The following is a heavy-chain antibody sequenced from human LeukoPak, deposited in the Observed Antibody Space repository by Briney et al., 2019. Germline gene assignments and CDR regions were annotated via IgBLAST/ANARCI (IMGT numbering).Heavy chain of an antibody. J-gene: IGHJ4*02. CDR3: AANSADYNTLGSSYKV. D-gene: IGHD3-10*01. CDR1: SASISSSPYY. V-gene: IGHV4-39*01. Sequence: SETLSLTCTVSSASISSSPYYWAWIRQSPGKGLEWIGSISYSGTTYYNPSLMSRVSISVDTSKNHFSLKLSSVTAADTAVYYCAANSADYNTLGSSYKVWGQGTLVTVSS. CDR2: ISYSGTT.